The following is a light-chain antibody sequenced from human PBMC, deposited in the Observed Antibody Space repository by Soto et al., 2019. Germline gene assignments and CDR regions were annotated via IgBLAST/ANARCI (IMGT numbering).Light chain of an antibody. CDR2: EVS. Sequence: QSALTQPASVSGSPGQSITISCTGTSSDVGGYNYVSWYQQYPGKAPKLMMYEVSNRPSGVSNRFSGSKSGNTASLTISGLQAEDEADYYCSSYTSSSTLDFGTGTKLTVL. J-gene: IGLJ1*01. V-gene: IGLV2-14*01. CDR1: SSDVGGYNY. CDR3: SSYTSSSTLD.